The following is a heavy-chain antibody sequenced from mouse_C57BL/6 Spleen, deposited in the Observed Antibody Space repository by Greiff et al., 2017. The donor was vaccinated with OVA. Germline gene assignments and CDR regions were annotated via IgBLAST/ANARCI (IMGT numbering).Heavy chain of an antibody. CDR2: IYPSDSET. V-gene: IGHV1-61*01. Sequence: VQLQQSGAELVRPGSSVKLSCKASGYTFTSYWMDWVKQRPGQGLEWIGNIYPSDSETHYNQKFKDKATLTVDKSSSTAYMQLSSLTSEDSAVYYCARRLDYGSRGFAYWGQGTLVTVSA. CDR3: ARRLDYGSRGFAY. J-gene: IGHJ3*01. D-gene: IGHD1-1*01. CDR1: GYTFTSYW.